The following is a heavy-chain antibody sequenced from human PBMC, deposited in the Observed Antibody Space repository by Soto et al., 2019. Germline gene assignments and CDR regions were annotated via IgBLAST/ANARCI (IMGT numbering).Heavy chain of an antibody. CDR1: VGSISISY. V-gene: IGHV4-4*07. CDR3: ARGRDYYYESDGHYSHWFDP. CDR2: IYSSGSA. J-gene: IGHJ5*02. Sequence: PETLSLACIFSVGSISISYWAWIRQSAGRGLDWIGPIYSSGSAHYNPSLKSRVSMSLDTSKNQFSLKLTSVTVADTAVYYCARGRDYYYESDGHYSHWFDPWGQGIMVTVSS. D-gene: IGHD3-22*01.